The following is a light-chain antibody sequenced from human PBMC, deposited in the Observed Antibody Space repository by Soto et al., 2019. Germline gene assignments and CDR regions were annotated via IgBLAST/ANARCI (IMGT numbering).Light chain of an antibody. Sequence: QSVLTQPPSASASLGASVTLTCTLSSGYSNYKVDWYQQRPGKGPRFVMRVGTGGIVGSKGDGIPDRFSVLGSGLNRYLTXXXIQEEDESDYHCGADHGSGSNFVWVFXGGTKVTV. CDR3: GADHGSGSNFVWV. J-gene: IGLJ3*02. V-gene: IGLV9-49*01. CDR1: SGYSNYK. CDR2: VGTGGIVG.